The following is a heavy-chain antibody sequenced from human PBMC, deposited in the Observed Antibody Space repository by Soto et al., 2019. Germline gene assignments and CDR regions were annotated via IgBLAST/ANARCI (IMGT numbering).Heavy chain of an antibody. CDR3: AREGYYYDSSGPSRDAFDI. Sequence: SETLSLTCTVSGGSISSYYWSWIRQPPGKGLEWIGYIYYSGSTNYPPSLKSRVAISVDTSKNQFSLKLSSVTAADTAVYYCAREGYYYDSSGPSRDAFDIWGQGTMVT. CDR2: IYYSGST. CDR1: GGSISSYY. V-gene: IGHV4-59*01. D-gene: IGHD3-22*01. J-gene: IGHJ3*02.